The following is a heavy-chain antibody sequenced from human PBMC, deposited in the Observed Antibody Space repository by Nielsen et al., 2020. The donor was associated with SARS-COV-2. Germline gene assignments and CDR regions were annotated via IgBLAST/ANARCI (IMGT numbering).Heavy chain of an antibody. D-gene: IGHD3-22*01. Sequence: GESLKISCAASGFTFSTYWMHWVRQAPGKGLVWVSRLNSDGSTTTYADSVKGRFTISRDNAKNTVYLQMNSLRAEDTAVYYCVRVPPNPVVVITTSHYGMDVWGQGTTVTVSS. V-gene: IGHV3-74*01. J-gene: IGHJ6*02. CDR1: GFTFSTYW. CDR3: VRVPPNPVVVITTSHYGMDV. CDR2: LNSDGSTT.